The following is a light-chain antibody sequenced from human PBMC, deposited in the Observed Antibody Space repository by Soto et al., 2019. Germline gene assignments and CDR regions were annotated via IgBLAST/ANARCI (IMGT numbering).Light chain of an antibody. Sequence: EIVMTQSPATLSVSPGERATLSCRASQSVDSKLAWYQQRPGQAPRLLIYDASTRATGIPARFSGSGSGTEFTLTISSLQSEDFAVYYCQRYNNWPLTFGGGTKVEI. V-gene: IGKV3-15*01. CDR3: QRYNNWPLT. J-gene: IGKJ4*01. CDR2: DAS. CDR1: QSVDSK.